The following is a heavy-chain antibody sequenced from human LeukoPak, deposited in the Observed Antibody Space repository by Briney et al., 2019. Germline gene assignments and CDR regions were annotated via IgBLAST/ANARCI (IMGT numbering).Heavy chain of an antibody. CDR3: ARRYYDSSGYTKDAFDV. Sequence: GGSLRLSCAAPGFTFDDYGMGLVRQLPGRGLEWVSVINWNGGVTSYADSVKGRFTISRDNARNSLYMQMNSLRADEETALYHCARRYYDSSGYTKDAFDVWGQGTMVTVSS. D-gene: IGHD3-22*01. CDR1: GFTFDDYG. J-gene: IGHJ3*01. V-gene: IGHV3-20*01. CDR2: INWNGGVT.